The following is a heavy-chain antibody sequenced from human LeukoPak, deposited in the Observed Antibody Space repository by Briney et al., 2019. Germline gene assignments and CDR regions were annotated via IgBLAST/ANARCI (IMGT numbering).Heavy chain of an antibody. CDR2: ISYDGSNK. D-gene: IGHD6-19*01. J-gene: IGHJ4*02. CDR3: ARRGLGSAWYYFDY. V-gene: IGHV3-30*03. Sequence: GGSLRLSCAASGFTFSSYGMHWVRQAPGNGLEWVAVISYDGSNKYYADSVEGRFTISRDNSKNTLFLQMNSLRAEDTAVYFCARRGLGSAWYYFDYWGQGTLVTVSS. CDR1: GFTFSSYG.